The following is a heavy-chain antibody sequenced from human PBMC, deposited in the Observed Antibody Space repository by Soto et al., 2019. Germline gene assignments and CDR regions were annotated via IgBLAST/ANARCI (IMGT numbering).Heavy chain of an antibody. CDR1: GGSFSGYY. CDR2: INHSGST. J-gene: IGHJ4*02. CDR3: ARRHYGDYSIDY. Sequence: PSETLSLTCAVYGGSFSGYYWSWIRKPPGKGLEWIGEINHSGSTNYNPSLKSRVTISVDTSKNQFSLKLSSVTAADTAVYYCARRHYGDYSIDYWGQGTLVTVSS. D-gene: IGHD4-17*01. V-gene: IGHV4-34*01.